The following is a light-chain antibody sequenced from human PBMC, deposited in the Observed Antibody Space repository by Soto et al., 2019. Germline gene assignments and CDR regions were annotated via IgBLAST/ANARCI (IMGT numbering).Light chain of an antibody. J-gene: IGLJ2*01. CDR2: DVS. Sequence: QSALTQPASVSGSPGQSITISCTGTSSDIGGYNHVSWYQQYVGKAPKLMIYDVSLRPSDVSTRFSGSESGNTASLTISGLQAGDEAVYYCSSYSTSSTLFGGGTKLTVL. CDR3: SSYSTSSTL. V-gene: IGLV2-14*01. CDR1: SSDIGGYNH.